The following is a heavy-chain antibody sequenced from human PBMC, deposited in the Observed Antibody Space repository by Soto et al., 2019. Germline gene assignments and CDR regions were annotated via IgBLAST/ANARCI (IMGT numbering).Heavy chain of an antibody. J-gene: IGHJ5*02. CDR2: ISTYNGNT. CDR1: GYTFTSYG. Sequence: QVQLVQSGAEVKKPGASVKVSCKASGYTFTSYGISWVRQAPGQGLEWMGWISTYNGNTNFTQKLQGRVTMTTDTSTSTAYMELRSLRSDDTAVYYCARDREYNWNYNWFDPWGQGTLVIVSS. D-gene: IGHD1-7*01. V-gene: IGHV1-18*01. CDR3: ARDREYNWNYNWFDP.